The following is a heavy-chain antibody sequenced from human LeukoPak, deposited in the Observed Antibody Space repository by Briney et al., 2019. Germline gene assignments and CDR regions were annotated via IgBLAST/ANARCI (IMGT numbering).Heavy chain of an antibody. CDR2: IYSGGGT. CDR3: ARTSIAVAATYGLDY. Sequence: GGSLRLSGAASGFTVSTNYMSWVRQAPGKGLEWVSVIYSGGGTYYADSVKGRFTISRDNSKNTLYLQMNSLRAEDTAVYYCARTSIAVAATYGLDYWGQGILVTVSS. J-gene: IGHJ4*02. CDR1: GFTVSTNY. D-gene: IGHD6-19*01. V-gene: IGHV3-53*01.